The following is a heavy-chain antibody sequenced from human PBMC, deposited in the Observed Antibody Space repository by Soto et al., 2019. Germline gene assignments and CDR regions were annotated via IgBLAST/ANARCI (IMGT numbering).Heavy chain of an antibody. V-gene: IGHV1-3*01. CDR1: GYTFTSYA. CDR3: ARDPLRYSGYVESAYGMDV. Sequence: GASVKVSCKASGYTFTSYAMHWVRQAPGQRLEWMGWINAGNGNTEYSQKFQGRVTITRDTSASTAYMELSSLRSEDTAVYYCARDPLRYSGYVESAYGMDVWGQGTTVTVSS. CDR2: INAGNGNT. J-gene: IGHJ6*02. D-gene: IGHD5-12*01.